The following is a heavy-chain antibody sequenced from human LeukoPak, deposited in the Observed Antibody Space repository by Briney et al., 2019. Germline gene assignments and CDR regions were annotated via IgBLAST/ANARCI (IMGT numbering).Heavy chain of an antibody. J-gene: IGHJ4*02. CDR1: GFTFSSYS. V-gene: IGHV3-21*01. D-gene: IGHD5-24*01. CDR3: ARGDGYSTFDY. Sequence: GGSLRLSCAASGFTFSSYSMNWVRQAPGKGLGWVSSISSSSSYIYYADSVKGRFTISRDNAKNSLYLQMNSLRAEDTAVYYCARGDGYSTFDYWGQGTLVTVSS. CDR2: ISSSSSYI.